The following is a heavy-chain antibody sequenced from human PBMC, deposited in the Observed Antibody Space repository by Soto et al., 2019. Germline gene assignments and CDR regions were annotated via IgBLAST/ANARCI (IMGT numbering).Heavy chain of an antibody. D-gene: IGHD6-13*01. J-gene: IGHJ4*02. CDR2: ISGSGGST. CDR3: AKDLQVRQQPRGDY. Sequence: GGSLRLSCAASGFTFSSYAMSWVRQAPGKGLEWVSAISGSGGSTYYADSVKGRFTISRDNSKNTLYLQMNSLRAEDTAVYYCAKDLQVRQQPRGDYWGQGTLVTVSS. CDR1: GFTFSSYA. V-gene: IGHV3-23*01.